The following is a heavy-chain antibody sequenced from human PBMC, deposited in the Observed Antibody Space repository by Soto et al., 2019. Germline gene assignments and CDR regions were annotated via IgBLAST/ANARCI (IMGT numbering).Heavy chain of an antibody. D-gene: IGHD2-2*01. CDR3: ARASVPAAPYYYYYYGMDV. CDR2: INPNSGGT. V-gene: IGHV1-2*04. CDR1: GYTFTGYY. Sequence: GASVKVSCKASGYTFTGYYMHCVRQAPGQGLEWMGWINPNSGGTNYAQKFQGWVTMTRDTSISTAYMELSRLRSDDTAVYYCARASVPAAPYYYYYYGMDVWGQGTTVTVSS. J-gene: IGHJ6*02.